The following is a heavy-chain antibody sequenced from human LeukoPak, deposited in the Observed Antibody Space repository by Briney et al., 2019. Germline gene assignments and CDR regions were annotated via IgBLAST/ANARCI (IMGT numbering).Heavy chain of an antibody. CDR1: GGSFSGYY. J-gene: IGHJ4*02. V-gene: IGHV4-34*01. CDR3: ARGTYYDFWSGYKGGYYFDY. Sequence: SETLSLTCAVYGGSFSGYYWSWIRQPPGKGLEWIGEINHSGSTNYNPSLKSRVTISVDTSKNQFSLELSSVTAAVTAVYYCARGTYYDFWSGYKGGYYFDYWGQGTLVTVSS. D-gene: IGHD3-3*01. CDR2: INHSGST.